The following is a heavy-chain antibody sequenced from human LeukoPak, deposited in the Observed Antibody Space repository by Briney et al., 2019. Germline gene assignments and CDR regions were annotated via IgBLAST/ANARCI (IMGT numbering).Heavy chain of an antibody. V-gene: IGHV1-2*02. CDR2: INPNSGGT. J-gene: IGHJ4*02. CDR1: GYTFTGYY. CDR3: ARDASGEWELLTGEFDY. D-gene: IGHD1-26*01. Sequence: GASVKVSCKASGYTFTGYYMHWVRQAPGQGLEWMGWINPNSGGTNYAQKFQGRVTMTRDTSISTAYMELSRLRSDDTAVYYCARDASGEWELLTGEFDYWGQGTLVTVSS.